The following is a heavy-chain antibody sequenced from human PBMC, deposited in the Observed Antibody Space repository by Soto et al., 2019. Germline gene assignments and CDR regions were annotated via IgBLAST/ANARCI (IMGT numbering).Heavy chain of an antibody. CDR1: GFTFSSYS. D-gene: IGHD2-15*01. J-gene: IGHJ6*02. V-gene: IGHV3-21*01. CDR2: ISSSSSYI. CDR3: ARPVRKYCSGGSCYLPEVDV. Sequence: PGGSLRLSCAASGFTFSSYSMNWVRQAPGKGLEWVSSISSSSSYIYYADSVKGRFTISRDNAKNSLYLQMNSLRAEDTAVYYYARPVRKYCSGGSCYLPEVDVWGQGTTVTVSS.